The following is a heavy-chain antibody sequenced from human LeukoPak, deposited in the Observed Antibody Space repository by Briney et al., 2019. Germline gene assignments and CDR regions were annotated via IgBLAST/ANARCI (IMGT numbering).Heavy chain of an antibody. CDR2: IKGNGNEQ. CDR3: ARGPLYQVPYFSRYYGLDN. CDR1: GFTFSDYW. Sequence: PGGSLRLSCAASGFTFSDYWMSWVRQAPGKGLEWVANIKGNGNEQYYVDSVKGRFIMSRDNTKNSLSLQINSLRVEDTAVYYCARGPLYQVPYFSRYYGLDNWGQGTTLIVSS. V-gene: IGHV3-7*03. J-gene: IGHJ6*02. D-gene: IGHD2-2*01.